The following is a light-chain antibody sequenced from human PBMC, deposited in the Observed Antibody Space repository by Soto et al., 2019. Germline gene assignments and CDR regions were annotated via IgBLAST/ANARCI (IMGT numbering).Light chain of an antibody. CDR1: SSDVGSYNL. Sequence: QSALTQPASVSGSPGQSITISCTGTSSDVGSYNLVSWYQQHPGKAPKFMIYEGTKRPSGVSNRLSGSKSGNTASLTISGLQPEDEADYYCCSYAGSGPYVFGTGTKVTVL. CDR2: EGT. V-gene: IGLV2-23*01. CDR3: CSYAGSGPYV. J-gene: IGLJ1*01.